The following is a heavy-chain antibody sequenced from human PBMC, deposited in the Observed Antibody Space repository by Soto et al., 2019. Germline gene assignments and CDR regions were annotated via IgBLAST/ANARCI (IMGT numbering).Heavy chain of an antibody. CDR3: ARGLWLRQLWLLGYYGMDV. D-gene: IGHD5-18*01. CDR1: GGSFSGYY. CDR2: INHSGST. V-gene: IGHV4-34*01. Sequence: SETLSLTCAVYGGSFSGYYWGWIRQPPGKGLEWIGEINHSGSTNYNPSLKSRVTISVDTSKNQFSLKLSSVTAADTAVYYCARGLWLRQLWLLGYYGMDVWGQGTTVTVS. J-gene: IGHJ6*02.